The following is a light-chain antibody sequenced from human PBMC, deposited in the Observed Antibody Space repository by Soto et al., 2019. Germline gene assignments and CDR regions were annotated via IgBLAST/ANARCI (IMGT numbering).Light chain of an antibody. CDR1: SSNIGSNA. CDR3: SAWDDSLGGYV. V-gene: IGLV1-47*02. J-gene: IGLJ1*01. Sequence: QAVVTQSPSASGTPGQTITISCSGSSSNIGSNAVYWYQQLSGSAPKLLMHSNDQRPSGVPDRFSGSRSDTSASLAVSGLRSEDEADYFCSAWDDSLGGYVFGPGTKLTVL. CDR2: SND.